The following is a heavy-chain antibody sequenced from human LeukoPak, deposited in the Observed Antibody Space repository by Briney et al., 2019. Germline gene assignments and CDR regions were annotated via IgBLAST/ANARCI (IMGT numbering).Heavy chain of an antibody. CDR3: AISSWHERVDFDY. J-gene: IGHJ4*02. CDR2: FDPEDGVT. Sequence: APVKVSCKVSGYTVTELSMHWVPQAPGNGLEGRGGFDPEDGVTIYAHKFQGRVTMTAATSTAPAYTELSSLRSEDTGVYYCAISSWHERVDFDYWGQGTLVTVSS. D-gene: IGHD6-13*01. CDR1: GYTVTELS. V-gene: IGHV1-24*01.